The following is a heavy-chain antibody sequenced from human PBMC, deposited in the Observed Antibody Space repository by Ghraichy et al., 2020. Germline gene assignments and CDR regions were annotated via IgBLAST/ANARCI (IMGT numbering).Heavy chain of an antibody. CDR3: ARGGRLAAHWYFDL. J-gene: IGHJ2*01. Sequence: GGSLRLSCAASGFTFSSYSMNWVRQAPGKGLEWVSSISSSSSYIYYADSVKGRFTISRDNAKNSLYLQMNSLRAEDTAVYYCARGGRLAAHWYFDLWGRGTLVTVSS. D-gene: IGHD6-19*01. CDR2: ISSSSSYI. CDR1: GFTFSSYS. V-gene: IGHV3-21*01.